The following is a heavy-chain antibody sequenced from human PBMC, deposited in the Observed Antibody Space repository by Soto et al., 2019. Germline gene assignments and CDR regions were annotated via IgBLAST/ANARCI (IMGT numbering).Heavy chain of an antibody. J-gene: IGHJ4*02. Sequence: QVQLQESGPGLVKPSETLSLTCTVSGGSISSYYWSWIRQPPGKGLEWIGYIYYSGSTNYNPSLKRRVTTTVDTSKTQFSLKLNSMTAADTAVYYCARHNSGSGSTSFDYWGQGTLVTVSS. D-gene: IGHD3-10*01. CDR1: GGSISSYY. CDR2: IYYSGST. CDR3: ARHNSGSGSTSFDY. V-gene: IGHV4-59*08.